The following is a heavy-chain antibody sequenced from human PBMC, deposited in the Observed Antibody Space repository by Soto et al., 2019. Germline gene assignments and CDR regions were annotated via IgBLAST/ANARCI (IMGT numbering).Heavy chain of an antibody. V-gene: IGHV3-74*01. D-gene: IGHD5-18*01. CDR1: GFTFGNYW. Sequence: EVQLEESGGGLVQPGGSLRLSCAASGFTFGNYWMHWVRQAPGKGLEWVSRIGGDGRNLNYADSVKGRFTISRDNAENTLYLQMNSLRAEDTAVYYCARCDSGYSYGYPYWGQGTLVTVSS. J-gene: IGHJ4*02. CDR3: ARCDSGYSYGYPY. CDR2: IGGDGRNL.